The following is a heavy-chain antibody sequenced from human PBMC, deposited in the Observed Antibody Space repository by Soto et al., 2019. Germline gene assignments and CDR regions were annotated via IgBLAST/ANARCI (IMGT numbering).Heavy chain of an antibody. D-gene: IGHD4-17*01. Sequence: EVQLVESGGGLVQPGESLRLSCAASGFAVSSNYMSWVRQAPGKGLEWVSTLYIGGATYYAGSVKGRFTISRDNSENTLYLQMNSLMAEDTGVYYCARGYRDYVAWFDPWGQGTLVTVSS. V-gene: IGHV3-66*01. CDR1: GFAVSSNY. J-gene: IGHJ5*02. CDR3: ARGYRDYVAWFDP. CDR2: LYIGGAT.